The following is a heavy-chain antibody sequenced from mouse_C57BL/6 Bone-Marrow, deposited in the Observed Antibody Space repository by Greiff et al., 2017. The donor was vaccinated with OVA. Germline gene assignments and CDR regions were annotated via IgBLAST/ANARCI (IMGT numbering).Heavy chain of an antibody. CDR3: TSYYTHWYFDV. V-gene: IGHV14-4*01. J-gene: IGHJ1*03. Sequence: VHVKQSGAELVRPGASVKLSCTASGFNIKDDYMHWVKQRPEQGLEWIGWIDPENGGTEYASKFQGKATITADTSSNTAYLQLSSLTSEDTAVYYCTSYYTHWYFDVWGTGTTVTVSS. CDR2: IDPENGGT. D-gene: IGHD2-12*01. CDR1: GFNIKDDY.